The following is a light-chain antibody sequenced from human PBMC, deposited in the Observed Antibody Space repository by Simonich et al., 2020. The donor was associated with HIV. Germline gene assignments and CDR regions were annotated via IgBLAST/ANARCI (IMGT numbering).Light chain of an antibody. V-gene: IGKV3-15*01. J-gene: IGKJ2*01. Sequence: EIVLTQSPGTLSLSPGERATLSCRASQSVSSNLAWYQQNPGQAPRFLIYDASTRATGIPARFSGSGSGTEFTLTISSMQSEDFAVYYCQQYNNWPYTFGQGTKLEIK. CDR2: DAS. CDR1: QSVSSN. CDR3: QQYNNWPYT.